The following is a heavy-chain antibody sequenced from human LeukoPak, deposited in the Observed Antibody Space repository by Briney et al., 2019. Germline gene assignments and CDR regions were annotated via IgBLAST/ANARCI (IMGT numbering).Heavy chain of an antibody. CDR2: ISSSSSYI. D-gene: IGHD4/OR15-4a*01. V-gene: IGHV3-21*01. Sequence: PGGSLRLSCSASGFTFSDAPMHWVRQAPGKGLEWVSSISSSSSYIYYADSVKGRFTTSRDNAKNSLYLQMNSLRAEDTAVYYCARDFEDTMVPTDNWFDPWGQGTLVTVSS. J-gene: IGHJ5*02. CDR1: GFTFSDAP. CDR3: ARDFEDTMVPTDNWFDP.